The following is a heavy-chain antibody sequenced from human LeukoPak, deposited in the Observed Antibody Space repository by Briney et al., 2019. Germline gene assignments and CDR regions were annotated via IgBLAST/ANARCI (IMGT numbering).Heavy chain of an antibody. D-gene: IGHD1-14*01. CDR2: IYHSGST. V-gene: IGHV4-38-2*02. J-gene: IGHJ5*02. CDR3: ARAGWVTGWFDP. CDR1: GYSISSGYN. Sequence: SETLSLTCTVSGYSISSGYNWGWIRQPPGKGLEWIGSIYHSGSTYYNPSLKSRVTISVDTSKNQFSLKLSSVTAADTAVYYCARAGWVTGWFDPWGQGTLVTVSS.